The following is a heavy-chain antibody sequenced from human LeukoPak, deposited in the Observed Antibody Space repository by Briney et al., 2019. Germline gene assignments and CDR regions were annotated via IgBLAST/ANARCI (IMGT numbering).Heavy chain of an antibody. J-gene: IGHJ4*02. CDR3: ARHFQGTGYYFDY. CDR2: IYYSGST. V-gene: IGHV4-59*08. CDR1: GGSISSYY. Sequence: SETLSLTCTVSGGSISSYYWSWIRQPPGEGLEWIGYIYYSGSTKYNPSLKSRVTISVDTSKNHFSLRLSSVTAADTAVYYCARHFQGTGYYFDYWGQGTLVTVSP. D-gene: IGHD6-19*01.